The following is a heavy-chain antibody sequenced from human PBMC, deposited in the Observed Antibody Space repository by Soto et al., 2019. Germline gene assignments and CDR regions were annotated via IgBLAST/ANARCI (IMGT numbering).Heavy chain of an antibody. CDR1: GGSISSYY. D-gene: IGHD2-8*02. V-gene: IGHV4-59*01. J-gene: IGHJ3*02. CDR2: IYYSGST. CDR3: ARVGTGWTSAFDI. Sequence: SETLSLTCTVSGGSISSYYWSWIRQPPGKGLEWIGYIYYSGSTNYNPSLKSRVTISVDTSKNQFSLKLSSVTAADTAVYYCARVGTGWTSAFDIWGQGTMVTVSS.